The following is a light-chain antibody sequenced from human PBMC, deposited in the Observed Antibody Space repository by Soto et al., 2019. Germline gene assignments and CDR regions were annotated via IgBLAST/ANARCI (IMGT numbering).Light chain of an antibody. J-gene: IGKJ1*01. CDR1: QSISSY. CDR2: AAS. V-gene: IGKV1-39*01. Sequence: DIQMTQSPSSLSASVVDRVTITCRASQSISSYLNWYQQKPGKAPKLLIYAASSLQSGVPSRFSGSGSGTDFTLTISSLQPEDFATYYCQQSYSTPWTFGQGNKVEIK. CDR3: QQSYSTPWT.